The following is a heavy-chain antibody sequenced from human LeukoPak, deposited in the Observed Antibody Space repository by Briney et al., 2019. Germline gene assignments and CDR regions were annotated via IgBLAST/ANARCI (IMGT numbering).Heavy chain of an antibody. CDR3: ARTKWQLPWA. CDR1: GFTFSSYE. J-gene: IGHJ1*01. D-gene: IGHD1-26*01. Sequence: GGSLRLSCAASGFTFSSYEMNWVRQAPGKGLEWVSSISRSATTIYYADSVKGRFTVSRVNTKNSLYLQMNSLRADDTAIYYCARTKWQLPWAWGQGTLVTVFS. V-gene: IGHV3-48*03. CDR2: ISRSATTI.